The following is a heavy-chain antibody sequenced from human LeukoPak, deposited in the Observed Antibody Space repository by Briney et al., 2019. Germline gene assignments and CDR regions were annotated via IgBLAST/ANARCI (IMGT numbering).Heavy chain of an antibody. CDR2: INHSGCT. Sequence: PSETLSLTCAVYGGSFSGYYWSWIRQPPGKGLEWIGEINHSGCTNYNPSLKSRVTISVDTSKNQFSLKLNSVTAADTAVYFCGRLDDYDYSAWWGQGILVTVSS. J-gene: IGHJ4*02. V-gene: IGHV4-34*01. CDR1: GGSFSGYY. D-gene: IGHD3-22*01. CDR3: GRLDDYDYSAW.